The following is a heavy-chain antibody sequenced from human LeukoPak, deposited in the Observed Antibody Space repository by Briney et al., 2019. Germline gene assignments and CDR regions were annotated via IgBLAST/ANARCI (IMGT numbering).Heavy chain of an antibody. J-gene: IGHJ5*02. CDR1: GYTFTRYA. Sequence: ASVNFSCQASGYTFTRYAIHWVRQAPGQGGEWMGAVSPGGVTNYPQNLQGRVATTWDSSITTANTGLSRLTTDETAVYYCARDRYEDGFADLDPRGQGAPGTVSS. CDR2: VSPGGVT. V-gene: IGHV1-2*01. CDR3: ARDRYEDGFADLDP. D-gene: IGHD5-24*01.